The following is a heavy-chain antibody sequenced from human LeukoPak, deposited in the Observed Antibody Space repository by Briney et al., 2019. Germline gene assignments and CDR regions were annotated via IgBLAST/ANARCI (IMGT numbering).Heavy chain of an antibody. Sequence: GGSLRLSCAASEFTFNNHDMYWVRQAPGKGLEWVAAISYDGRNKYYADSVKGRFTISRDNSKNTLNLQMNSLRTEDTAVFYCAKPRDIDSWAFDVWGQGTMVTVSS. CDR1: EFTFNNHD. J-gene: IGHJ3*01. V-gene: IGHV3-30*18. CDR2: ISYDGRNK. D-gene: IGHD2-15*01. CDR3: AKPRDIDSWAFDV.